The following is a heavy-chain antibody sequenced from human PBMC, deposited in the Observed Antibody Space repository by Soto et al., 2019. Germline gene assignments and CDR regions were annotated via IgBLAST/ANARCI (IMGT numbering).Heavy chain of an antibody. Sequence: QVQLVESGGGLVKPGGSLRLSCAASGFTFSDYYMSWIRQAPGKGLEWVSYISNSGRTLYYADSMKGRFTISRDNAKNSLYLQINSLRSEDTAVYYCARDLVAVSGGVYSSSSGGYFSDFWGQGTLVTVSS. CDR2: ISNSGRTL. D-gene: IGHD6-6*01. CDR3: ARDLVAVSGGVYSSSSGGYFSDF. J-gene: IGHJ4*02. CDR1: GFTFSDYY. V-gene: IGHV3-11*01.